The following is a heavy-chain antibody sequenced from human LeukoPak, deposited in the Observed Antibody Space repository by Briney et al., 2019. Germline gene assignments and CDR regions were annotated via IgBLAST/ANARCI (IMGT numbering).Heavy chain of an antibody. CDR3: ALQDRLDAFDI. J-gene: IGHJ3*02. CDR1: GYTFTSYD. V-gene: IGHV1-8*01. Sequence: GASVKVSCTASGYTFTSYDINWVRQATGQGLEWMGWMNPNSSNTGYAQKFQGRVTMTRNTSISTAYMELSSLRSEDTAVYYCALQDRLDAFDIWGQGTMVTVSS. CDR2: MNPNSSNT.